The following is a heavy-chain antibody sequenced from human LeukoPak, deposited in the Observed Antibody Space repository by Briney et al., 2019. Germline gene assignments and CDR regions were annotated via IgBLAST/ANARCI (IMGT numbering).Heavy chain of an antibody. J-gene: IGHJ4*02. CDR2: LSGSGGST. CDR3: ATDIWDY. Sequence: GGSLRLSCAAPGFTFSSYAMSWVRQAPGRGLEWVSALSGSGGSTYYADSVKGRFTISRDSSKNTLYLQMNSLRAEDTAIYYCATDIWDYWGQGTLVTVSS. CDR1: GFTFSSYA. D-gene: IGHD3-9*01. V-gene: IGHV3-23*01.